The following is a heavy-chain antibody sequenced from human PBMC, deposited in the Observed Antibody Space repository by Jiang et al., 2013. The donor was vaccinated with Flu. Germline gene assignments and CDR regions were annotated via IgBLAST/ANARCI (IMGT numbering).Heavy chain of an antibody. Sequence: GAEVKKPGASVKVSCKASGYSFTTYAMHWVRQAPGQGLEWLGWINVNKGDTKYSQKFQARVTITRDTSASTAYMELSSLRSEDTAVYYCVRDYCSGGRCYVGYWGQGTLVTVSS. CDR2: INVNKGDT. CDR1: GYSFTTYA. J-gene: IGHJ4*02. CDR3: VRDYCSGGRCYVGY. D-gene: IGHD2-15*01. V-gene: IGHV1-3*01.